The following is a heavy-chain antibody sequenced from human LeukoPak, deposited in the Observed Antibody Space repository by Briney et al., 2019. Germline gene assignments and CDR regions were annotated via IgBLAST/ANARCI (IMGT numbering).Heavy chain of an antibody. D-gene: IGHD7-27*01. CDR1: GYTFTGYY. CDR3: ARDLGIPYGMDV. J-gene: IGHJ6*02. V-gene: IGHV1-2*02. CDR2: INPNSGGT. Sequence: ASVTVSCKASGYTFTGYYMHWVRQAPGQGLEWMGWINPNSGGTNYAQKFQGRVTMTRDPSISTAYMELSRLRSDDTAVYYCARDLGIPYGMDVWGQGTTVTVSS.